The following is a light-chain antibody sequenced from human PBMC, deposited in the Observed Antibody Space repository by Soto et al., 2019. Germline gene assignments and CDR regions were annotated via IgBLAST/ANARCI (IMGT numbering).Light chain of an antibody. Sequence: QSVLTQPPSASGSPGQSVTISCTGTGSDIGGYNVVSWYQQHPGKVPKLIIYEVNKRPSGVPDRFSGSKSGNTASLTVSGLQADDEADYYCSSYAGTNNRYVFGTGTKLTVL. J-gene: IGLJ1*01. CDR2: EVN. V-gene: IGLV2-8*01. CDR1: GSDIGGYNV. CDR3: SSYAGTNNRYV.